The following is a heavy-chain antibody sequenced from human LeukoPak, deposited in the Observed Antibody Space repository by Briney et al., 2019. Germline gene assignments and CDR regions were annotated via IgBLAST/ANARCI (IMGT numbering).Heavy chain of an antibody. Sequence: PGGCLRLSCAASGLTFRSYAMSWVRQAPGRGLECVSVIGGSGGSRYYADSVKGRFTISRDNTKNTLYLQMNSLRAEDTAVYYCAKVGIAGATRWFDPWGQGTLVTVSS. V-gene: IGHV3-23*01. CDR3: AKVGIAGATRWFDP. CDR2: IGGSGGSR. D-gene: IGHD1-26*01. CDR1: GLTFRSYA. J-gene: IGHJ5*02.